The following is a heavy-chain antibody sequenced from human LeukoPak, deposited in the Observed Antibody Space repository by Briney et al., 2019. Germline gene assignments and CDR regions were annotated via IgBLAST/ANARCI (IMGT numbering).Heavy chain of an antibody. CDR3: ARAVASFYYYYMDV. CDR2: IKQDGSEK. Sequence: PGGSLRLSCAASGFTFSSYWMSWVRQAPGKGLEWVANIKQDGSEKYYVDSVKGRFTISRDNAKNSLYLQMNSLRAEDTAVYYCARAVASFYYYYMDVWGKGTTVTVSS. D-gene: IGHD6-19*01. V-gene: IGHV3-7*01. CDR1: GFTFSSYW. J-gene: IGHJ6*03.